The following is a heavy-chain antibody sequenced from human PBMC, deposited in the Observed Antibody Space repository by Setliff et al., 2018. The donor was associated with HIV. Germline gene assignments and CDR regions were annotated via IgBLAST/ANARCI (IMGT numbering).Heavy chain of an antibody. D-gene: IGHD3-22*01. CDR2: MNPDSRNT. V-gene: IGHV1-8*02. Sequence: ASVKVSCKPSGYTFTNYDINWVRQAVGQGLEWMGWMNPDSRNTGYAQRFEGSVTMTWDTSISTAYMELNNVKFEDTAIDYCARARTDYYDRRRRSHYYIDVWARGATVTVSS. CDR1: GYTFTNYD. J-gene: IGHJ6*03. CDR3: ARARTDYYDRRRRSHYYIDV.